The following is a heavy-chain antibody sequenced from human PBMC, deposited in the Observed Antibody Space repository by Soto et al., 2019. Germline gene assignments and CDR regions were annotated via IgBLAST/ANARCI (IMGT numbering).Heavy chain of an antibody. D-gene: IGHD4-17*01. CDR1: GYTFTSYD. Sequence: ASVKVSCKASGYTFTSYDINWVRQATGQGLEWMGWMNPNSGNTGYAQKFQGRVTMTRNTSISTAYMELSSLRSEDTAAYYCARAYGDHDDWFDPWGQGTLVTVSS. CDR3: ARAYGDHDDWFDP. CDR2: MNPNSGNT. V-gene: IGHV1-8*01. J-gene: IGHJ5*02.